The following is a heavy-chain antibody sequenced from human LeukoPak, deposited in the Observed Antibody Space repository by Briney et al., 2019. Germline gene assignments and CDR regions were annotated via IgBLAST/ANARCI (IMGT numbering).Heavy chain of an antibody. J-gene: IGHJ1*01. CDR2: ISVSGSST. CDR1: GFTFSSYA. CDR3: ARVVVGPTTVSYFQH. D-gene: IGHD1-26*01. V-gene: IGHV3-23*01. Sequence: GGSLRLSCAASGFTFSSYAMTWVRQAPGKGLEWVSDISVSGSSTHYADSVKGRFTISRDNSKNTLYLQMNSPRAEDTAVYYCARVVVGPTTVSYFQHWGQGTLVTVSS.